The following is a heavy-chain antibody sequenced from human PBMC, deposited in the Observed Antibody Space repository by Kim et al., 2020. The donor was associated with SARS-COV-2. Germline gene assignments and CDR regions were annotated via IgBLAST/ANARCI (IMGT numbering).Heavy chain of an antibody. D-gene: IGHD2-15*01. V-gene: IGHV3-48*04. CDR1: GFTFSSYS. Sequence: GGSLRLSCAASGFTFSSYSMNWVRQAPGKGLEWVSYISSSSSTIYYADSVKGRFTISRDNAKNSLYLQMNSLRAEDTAVYYCARRALTNGGNLDYYYYGMDVWGQGTTVTVSS. CDR2: ISSSSSTI. CDR3: ARRALTNGGNLDYYYYGMDV. J-gene: IGHJ6*02.